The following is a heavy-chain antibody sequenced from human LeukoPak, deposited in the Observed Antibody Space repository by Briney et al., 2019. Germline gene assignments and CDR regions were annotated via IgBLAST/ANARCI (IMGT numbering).Heavy chain of an antibody. CDR1: GFTFDDYA. J-gene: IGHJ4*02. V-gene: IGHV3-9*01. Sequence: QSGRSLRLSCAASGFTFDDYAMHWVRHAPGKGLEWVSGISWNSGSIGYADSVKGRFTISRDNAKTSLYLQMNSLRAEDTALYYCAKDLGPGSMATSPGFDYWGQGTLVTVSS. CDR3: AKDLGPGSMATSPGFDY. CDR2: ISWNSGSI. D-gene: IGHD5-24*01.